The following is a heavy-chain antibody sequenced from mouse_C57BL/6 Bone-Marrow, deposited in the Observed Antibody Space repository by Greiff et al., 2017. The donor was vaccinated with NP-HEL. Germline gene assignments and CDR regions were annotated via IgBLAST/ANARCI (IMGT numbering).Heavy chain of an antibody. V-gene: IGHV14-3*01. CDR2: IDPANGNT. J-gene: IGHJ3*01. D-gene: IGHD3-2*02. Sequence: EVKLVESVAELVRPGASVKLSCTASGFNIKNTYMHWVKQRPEQGLEWIGRIDPANGNTKYAPKFQGKATITADTSSNTAYLQLSSLTSEDTAIYYCARRDSSGYVPFAYWGQGTLVTVSA. CDR3: ARRDSSGYVPFAY. CDR1: GFNIKNTY.